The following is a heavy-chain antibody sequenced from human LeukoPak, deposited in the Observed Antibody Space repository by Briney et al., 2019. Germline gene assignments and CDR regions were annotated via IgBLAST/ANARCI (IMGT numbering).Heavy chain of an antibody. CDR2: INTDGTVT. CDR1: GFTFSKYW. Sequence: PGGSLRLSCAASGFTFSKYWMLWVRQAPGKGLESVSRINTDGTVTTYADSVKGRFTISRDNSNNTLYLQMNSLRAEGTGVYYCARDRRYSSSWYFWNWGQGALVTVSS. J-gene: IGHJ4*02. V-gene: IGHV3-74*01. CDR3: ARDRRYSSSWYFWN. D-gene: IGHD6-13*01.